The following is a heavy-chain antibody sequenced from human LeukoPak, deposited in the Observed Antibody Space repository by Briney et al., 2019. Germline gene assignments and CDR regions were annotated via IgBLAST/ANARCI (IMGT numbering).Heavy chain of an antibody. CDR2: ISAYNGNT. D-gene: IGHD2-21*02. CDR3: AREGDLAYCGGDCHGGFDY. J-gene: IGHJ4*02. CDR1: GYTFTSYG. Sequence: GASVKVSCKASGYTFTSYGISWVRQAPGQGLEWMGWISAYNGNTNYAQKLQGRVTMTTDTSTSTAYMELRSLRSDDTAVYYCAREGDLAYCGGDCHGGFDYWGQGTLVTVSS. V-gene: IGHV1-18*01.